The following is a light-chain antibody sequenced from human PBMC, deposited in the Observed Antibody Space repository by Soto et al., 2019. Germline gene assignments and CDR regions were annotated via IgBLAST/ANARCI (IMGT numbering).Light chain of an antibody. V-gene: IGKV3-15*01. CDR2: GAS. Sequence: DIVMTQSPATLSVAPGERVTFSCRASQGVSRKLAWYQHKPGQAPRLLISGASTGATGIPARFSGSGSGTEFTLTISSLQSEDCAIYYCQQYKIYSTFGQGTKVDIK. CDR3: QQYKIYST. CDR1: QGVSRK. J-gene: IGKJ1*01.